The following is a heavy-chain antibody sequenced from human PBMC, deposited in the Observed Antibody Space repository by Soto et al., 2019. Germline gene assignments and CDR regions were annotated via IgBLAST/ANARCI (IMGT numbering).Heavy chain of an antibody. Sequence: ASVKVSCKASGYTFTSYYMHWVRQAPGQGLEWMGIINPSGGSTSYAQKFQGRVTMTRDTSTSTVYMELSSLRSEDTAVHYCAREGGAAKHFYYYYYMDVWGKGTTVTVSS. V-gene: IGHV1-46*03. CDR2: INPSGGST. D-gene: IGHD2-15*01. CDR3: AREGGAAKHFYYYYYMDV. CDR1: GYTFTSYY. J-gene: IGHJ6*03.